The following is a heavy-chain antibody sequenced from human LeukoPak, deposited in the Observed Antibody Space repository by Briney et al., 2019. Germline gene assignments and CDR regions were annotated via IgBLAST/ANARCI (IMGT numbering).Heavy chain of an antibody. CDR3: ARITRGDDGGYFDF. J-gene: IGHJ4*02. CDR2: ISSKDEK. V-gene: IGHV2-26*01. CDR1: GFSLSDGGMG. D-gene: IGHD3-10*01. Sequence: ESGPALVKPTETLTLTCTVSGFSLSDGGMGVGWIRQPPGKALEWLAHISSKDEKYYSPSLKSRLTISKDTPESQVVLTLTDLDPVDTGTYYCARITRGDDGGYFDFWGQGTLVTVSS.